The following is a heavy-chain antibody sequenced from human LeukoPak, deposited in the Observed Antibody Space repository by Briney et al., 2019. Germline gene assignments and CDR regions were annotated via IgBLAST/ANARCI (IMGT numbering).Heavy chain of an antibody. CDR1: GFTFSSHS. D-gene: IGHD3-22*01. V-gene: IGHV3-21*01. J-gene: IGHJ3*02. CDR3: ARTTGKMGYYYDSDDAFDI. CDR2: ISSSSSYI. Sequence: GGSLRLSCAASGFTFSSHSMNWVRQAPGKGLEWVSSISSSSSYIYYADSVKGRFTISRDNAKNSLYLQMNSLRAEDTAVYYCARTTGKMGYYYDSDDAFDIWGQGTMVTVSS.